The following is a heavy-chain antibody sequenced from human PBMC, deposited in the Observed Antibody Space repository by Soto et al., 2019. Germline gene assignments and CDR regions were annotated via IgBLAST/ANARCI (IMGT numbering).Heavy chain of an antibody. D-gene: IGHD3-10*01. Sequence: GGSLRLSCAASGFTFDDYTMHWVRQAPGKGLEWVSLISWDGGSTYYADSVKGRFTISRDNSKNSLYLQMNSLRTEDTALYYCAKAGKTYYYGSGSYRNYYGMDVWGQGTTVTVSS. CDR3: AKAGKTYYYGSGSYRNYYGMDV. J-gene: IGHJ6*02. CDR1: GFTFDDYT. CDR2: ISWDGGST. V-gene: IGHV3-43*01.